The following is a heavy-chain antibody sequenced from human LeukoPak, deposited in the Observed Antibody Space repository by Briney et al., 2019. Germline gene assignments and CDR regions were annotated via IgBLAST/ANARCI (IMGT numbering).Heavy chain of an antibody. J-gene: IGHJ4*02. Sequence: GASVEVSCKASGYTFTSYDINWVRQATGQGLEWMGWMNPNSGNTGYAQKFQGRVTMTTDTSTSTAYMELRSLRSDDTAVYYCAIYYDSSGYWGQGTLVTVSS. V-gene: IGHV1-8*01. CDR1: GYTFTSYD. CDR2: MNPNSGNT. CDR3: AIYYDSSGY. D-gene: IGHD3-22*01.